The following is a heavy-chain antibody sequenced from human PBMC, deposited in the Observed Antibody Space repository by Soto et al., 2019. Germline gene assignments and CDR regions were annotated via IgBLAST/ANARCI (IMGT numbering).Heavy chain of an antibody. V-gene: IGHV3-30-3*01. CDR1: GFTFSSYA. D-gene: IGHD6-13*01. J-gene: IGHJ4*02. CDR3: ARENGYSSSWYNFYFDY. CDR2: ISYDGSNK. Sequence: ESGGGVVQPGRSLRLSCAASGFTFSSYAMHWVRQAPGKGLEWVAVISYDGSNKYYADSVKGRFTISRDNSKNTLYLQMNSLRAEDTAVYYCARENGYSSSWYNFYFDYWGQGTLVTVSS.